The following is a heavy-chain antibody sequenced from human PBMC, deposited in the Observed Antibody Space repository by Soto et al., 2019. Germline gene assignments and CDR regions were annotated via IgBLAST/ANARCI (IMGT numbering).Heavy chain of an antibody. CDR3: ARAPLGYCSSTSCPKYFQH. D-gene: IGHD2-2*01. CDR1: GGSFSGYY. V-gene: IGHV4-34*01. Sequence: QVQLQQWGAGLLKPSETLSLTCAVYGGSFSGYYWSWIRQPPGKGLEWIGEINHSGSTNYNPSLKSRVTISVDTSKNQFSLKLSSVTAADTAVYYCARAPLGYCSSTSCPKYFQHWGQGTLVTVSS. J-gene: IGHJ1*01. CDR2: INHSGST.